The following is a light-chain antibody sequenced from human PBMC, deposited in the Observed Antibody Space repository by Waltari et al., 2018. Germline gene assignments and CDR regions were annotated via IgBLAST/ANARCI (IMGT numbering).Light chain of an antibody. Sequence: QSVLIQPPSASETPGQRVTISCSGSISHIGSNSVNCYQQLPGTAPKLRIYGNYGRPSGLPNYVAACKSGTSAYLAISGVQSEDVADYYCAAGDDGLNGVVFGRETKLTV. J-gene: IGLJ2*01. CDR1: ISHIGSNS. CDR2: GNY. V-gene: IGLV1-44*01. CDR3: AAGDDGLNGVV.